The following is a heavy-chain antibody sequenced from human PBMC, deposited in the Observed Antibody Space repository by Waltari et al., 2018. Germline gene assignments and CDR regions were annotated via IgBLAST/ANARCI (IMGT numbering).Heavy chain of an antibody. CDR3: ARGYSGYEDRFDY. J-gene: IGHJ4*02. CDR2: IIPILGIA. CDR1: GSSFSSYP. D-gene: IGHD5-12*01. Sequence: QVQLVQSGAEVKEPGSSVKVSCQVSGSSFSSYPIRWVLQAPGQGLEWMGGIIPILGIANYAQKFQGRVTITADKSTSTAYMELSSLRSEDTAVYYCARGYSGYEDRFDYWGQGTLVTVSS. V-gene: IGHV1-69*10.